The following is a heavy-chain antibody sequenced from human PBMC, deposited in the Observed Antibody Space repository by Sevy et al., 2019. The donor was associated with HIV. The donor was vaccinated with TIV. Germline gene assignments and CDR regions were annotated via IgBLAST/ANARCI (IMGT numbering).Heavy chain of an antibody. Sequence: GGSLRLSCAASGFTFSSYWMSWVRQAPGKGLEWVSSISTGGDSTSTADSVKGRFTISRDNSKNTVYLQMNNLRAEDTAVYFCAKRWLVPDYWGQGTLVTVSS. V-gene: IGHV3-23*01. CDR1: GFTFSSYW. CDR2: ISTGGDST. J-gene: IGHJ4*02. D-gene: IGHD6-19*01. CDR3: AKRWLVPDY.